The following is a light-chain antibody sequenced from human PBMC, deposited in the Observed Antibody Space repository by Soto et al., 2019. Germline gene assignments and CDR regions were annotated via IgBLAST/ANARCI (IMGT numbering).Light chain of an antibody. V-gene: IGLV2-14*01. Sequence: QSALTQPASVSGSPGQSITISCIGSSSDIGSYNYVSWHQQHPGKAPKLMIYEVSNRPSGVSSRFSGSRSGNTASLTISGLQAEDEADYYCSAHTTCFTYVFGPGIEVTVL. CDR1: SSDIGSYNY. CDR2: EVS. CDR3: SAHTTCFTYV. J-gene: IGLJ1*01.